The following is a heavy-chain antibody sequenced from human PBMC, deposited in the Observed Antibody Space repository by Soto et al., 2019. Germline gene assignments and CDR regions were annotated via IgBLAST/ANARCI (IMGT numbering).Heavy chain of an antibody. D-gene: IGHD1-26*01. CDR2: SDSSSAYT. CDR3: AWGVGYCGGRDV. CDR1: GFTFSDYY. J-gene: IGHJ6*04. Sequence: QVQLVESGGGLVKPGGSLRLSCAASGFTFSDYYMNWIRQAPGKGLEWLSYSDSSSAYTNYADSVKGRFTISRDNVKISLFLHVTSLRDEYATVDYYAWGVGYCGGRDVCGDWTTFTVSS. V-gene: IGHV3-11*06.